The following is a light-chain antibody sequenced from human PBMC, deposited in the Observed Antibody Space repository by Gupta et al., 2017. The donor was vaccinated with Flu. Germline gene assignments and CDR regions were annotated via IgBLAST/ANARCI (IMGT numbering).Light chain of an antibody. V-gene: IGKV1-5*03. J-gene: IGKJ1*01. CDR1: QSISSW. CDR3: QQYNSSSGT. CDR2: KAS. Sequence: PSTMSASVGDRVTITCRASQSISSWLAWYQQKPGETPKLLLYKASSLESGVPSRLSGSGSGTAFTLTISSLQPDDFATYYCQQYNSSSGTFGQGTKVEIK.